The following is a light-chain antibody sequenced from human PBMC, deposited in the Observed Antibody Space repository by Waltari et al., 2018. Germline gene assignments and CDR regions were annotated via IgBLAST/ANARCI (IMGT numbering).Light chain of an antibody. CDR1: QNIMTY. J-gene: IGKJ3*01. CDR2: SAS. CDR3: QQSYSVPFT. V-gene: IGKV1-39*01. Sequence: DIRMTQSPSPLSASLGDRVTVTCRTSQNIMTYLTWYQHKPGSAPKLLIYSASKLQGGVPSRFSGSGSGTDFTLTISSLQPADFATYYCQQSYSVPFTFGPGTNVDLK.